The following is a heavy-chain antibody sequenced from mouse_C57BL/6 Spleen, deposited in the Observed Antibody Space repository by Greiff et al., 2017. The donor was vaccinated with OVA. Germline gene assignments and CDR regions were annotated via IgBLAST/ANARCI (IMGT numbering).Heavy chain of an antibody. V-gene: IGHV5-6*01. Sequence: EVQLQESGGDLVKPGGSLKLSCAASGFTFSSYGMSWVRQTPDKRLEWVATISSGGSYTYYPDSLKGRFTISRDNAKNTLYLQMSSLKSEDTAMYYCARRRDYDEGYYFDYWGQGTTLTVSS. J-gene: IGHJ2*01. CDR2: ISSGGSYT. D-gene: IGHD2-4*01. CDR3: ARRRDYDEGYYFDY. CDR1: GFTFSSYG.